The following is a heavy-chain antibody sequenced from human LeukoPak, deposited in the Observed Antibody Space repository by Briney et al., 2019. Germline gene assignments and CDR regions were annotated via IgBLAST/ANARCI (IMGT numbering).Heavy chain of an antibody. CDR1: GYTLTELS. CDR3: VTHYYDSSGLYFQH. CDR2: FDPEDGET. V-gene: IGHV1-24*01. D-gene: IGHD3-22*01. Sequence: ASVKVSCKVSGYTLTELSMHWVRQAPGKGLEWMGGFDPEDGETIYAQKFQGRVTMTEDTSTDTAYMELSSLRSEDTAVYYCVTHYYDSSGLYFQHWGQGTLVTVSS. J-gene: IGHJ1*01.